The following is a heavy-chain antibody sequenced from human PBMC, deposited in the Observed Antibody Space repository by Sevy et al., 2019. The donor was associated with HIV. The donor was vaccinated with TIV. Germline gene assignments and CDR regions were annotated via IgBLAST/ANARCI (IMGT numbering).Heavy chain of an antibody. CDR1: GGTFSSYA. D-gene: IGHD6-13*01. J-gene: IGHJ4*02. Sequence: ASVKVSCKASGGTFSSYAISWVRQAPGQGLEWMGGIIPIFGTANYAQKFQGRVTITAEESTSTAYMELSSLGSEDTAVYYCARASSPGIAAAATDYWGQGTLVTVSS. CDR3: ARASSPGIAAAATDY. V-gene: IGHV1-69*13. CDR2: IIPIFGTA.